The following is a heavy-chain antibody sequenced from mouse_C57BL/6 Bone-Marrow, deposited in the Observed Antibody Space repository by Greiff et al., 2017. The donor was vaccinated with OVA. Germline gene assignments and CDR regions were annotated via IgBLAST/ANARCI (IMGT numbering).Heavy chain of an antibody. CDR3: AREDYYGLYYFDY. CDR1: GYTFTSYW. D-gene: IGHD1-2*01. V-gene: IGHV1-69*01. CDR2: IDPSDSYT. Sequence: QVQLQQSGAELVMPGASVKLSCKASGYTFTSYWMHWVKQRPGQGLEWIGEIDPSDSYTNYNQKFKGKSTLTVDKSSSTAYMQLSSLTSEDSAVYYGAREDYYGLYYFDYWGQGTTLTVSS. J-gene: IGHJ2*01.